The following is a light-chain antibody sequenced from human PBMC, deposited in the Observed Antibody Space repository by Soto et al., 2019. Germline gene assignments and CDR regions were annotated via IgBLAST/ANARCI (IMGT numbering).Light chain of an antibody. Sequence: EIVLTQSPGTLSLSPGERATLSCRASQSVSSSYLAWYQQKPGQAPRPLIYGASSRATGIPERFSGSGSGTDFTLTISRLEPEDFAVYYCQQYGSSPGLTFGGGTKVEIK. CDR2: GAS. CDR1: QSVSSSY. CDR3: QQYGSSPGLT. V-gene: IGKV3-20*01. J-gene: IGKJ4*01.